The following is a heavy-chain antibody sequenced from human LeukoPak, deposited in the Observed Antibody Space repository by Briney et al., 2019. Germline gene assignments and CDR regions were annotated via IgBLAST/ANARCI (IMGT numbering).Heavy chain of an antibody. V-gene: IGHV3-23*01. J-gene: IGHJ4*02. CDR3: AKDMEQWGWGQSDY. CDR1: GFTFSTFD. CDR2: ISGAGGTT. D-gene: IGHD1/OR15-1a*01. Sequence: GGSLRLSCAASGFTFSTFDMSWVRQAPGKGLQWVSTISGAGGTTLFADSVKGRFSISRDNAKNSLYLQMNSLRAEDTALYYCAKDMEQWGWGQSDYWGQGTLVTVSS.